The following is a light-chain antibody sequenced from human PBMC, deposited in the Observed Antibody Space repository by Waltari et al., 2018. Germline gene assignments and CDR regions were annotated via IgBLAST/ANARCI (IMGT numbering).Light chain of an antibody. CDR3: QQHGTLPAT. Sequence: EIVLTQTPGNASLSQGERVTITCRASQTVGSSILAWYQQKPGQAPRLVIYRASRRATGIPDRFIGSGSGTDFSLTISRLEPEYFAVYYCQQHGTLPATFGQGTKVEIK. CDR2: RAS. V-gene: IGKV3-20*01. CDR1: QTVGSSI. J-gene: IGKJ1*01.